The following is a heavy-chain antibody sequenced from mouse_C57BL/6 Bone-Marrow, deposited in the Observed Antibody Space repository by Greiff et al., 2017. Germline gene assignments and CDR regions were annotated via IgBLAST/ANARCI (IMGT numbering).Heavy chain of an antibody. V-gene: IGHV1-52*01. Sequence: QVQLQQPGAELVRPGSSVKLSCKASGYTFTSYWMHWVKTRHIQGLEWIGNIDPSDSENHYNQKVKDKATLTVDKSSSTAYMQLSSLTSEDSAVYYFARKGIYYDYDDFDYWGQGTTLTVSS. CDR1: GYTFTSYW. D-gene: IGHD2-4*01. CDR2: IDPSDSEN. J-gene: IGHJ2*01. CDR3: ARKGIYYDYDDFDY.